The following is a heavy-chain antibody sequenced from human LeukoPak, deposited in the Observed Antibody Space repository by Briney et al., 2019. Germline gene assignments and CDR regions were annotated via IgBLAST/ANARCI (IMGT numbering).Heavy chain of an antibody. D-gene: IGHD2-21*02. CDR1: GFTFSSYS. CDR3: ARSNRACGGDCYSS. V-gene: IGHV3-48*01. CDR2: ISSSSSTI. Sequence: GGSLRLSCAASGFTFSSYSMNWVRQAPGKGLEWVSYISSSSSTIYYADSVKGRFTISRDNAKNSLYLQMNSLRAEDTAVYYCARSNRACGGDCYSSWGQGTLVTVSS. J-gene: IGHJ5*02.